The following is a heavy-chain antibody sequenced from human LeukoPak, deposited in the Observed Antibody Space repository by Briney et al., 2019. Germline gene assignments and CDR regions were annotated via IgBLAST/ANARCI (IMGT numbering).Heavy chain of an antibody. CDR1: GFTFTTYG. V-gene: IGHV3-33*01. CDR2: IWYDGSNK. D-gene: IGHD2-8*01. J-gene: IGHJ4*02. CDR3: AAGEPYAY. Sequence: GGSLRLSCAAPGFTFTTYGMHWVRQAPGKGLEWVAIIWYDGSNKYYADSVKGRFTISRDNSKNTLYLQMNSLRAEDTAVYYCAAGEPYAYWGQGTLVTVSS.